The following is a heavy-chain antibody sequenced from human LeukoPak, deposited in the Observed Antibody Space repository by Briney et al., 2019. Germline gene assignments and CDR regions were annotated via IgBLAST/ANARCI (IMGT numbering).Heavy chain of an antibody. CDR2: ISSDGGTT. D-gene: IGHD3-22*01. J-gene: IGHJ3*02. CDR1: GFTFGRYA. V-gene: IGHV3-64*01. Sequence: PGGSLRLSCAASGFTFGRYAMQWVRQAPGKGLEFVSTISSDGGTTFYASSVKGRFTISRDNSKNRLYLQMGSLRAEDMALYYCARNYYDTTGPFAAFDIWGQGTMVTVSS. CDR3: ARNYYDTTGPFAAFDI.